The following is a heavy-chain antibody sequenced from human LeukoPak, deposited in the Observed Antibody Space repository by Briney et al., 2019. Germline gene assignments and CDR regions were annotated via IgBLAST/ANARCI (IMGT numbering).Heavy chain of an antibody. CDR2: ISSSSSYI. V-gene: IGHV3-21*01. Sequence: GGSLRLSCAASGFTFSSYSMNWVRQAPGKGLEWVSSISSSSSYIYYADSVKGRFTISRDNAKNSLYLQMNSLRAEDTAVYYCARSPPGYYYDSSGCDYWGQGTLVTVCS. D-gene: IGHD3-22*01. CDR1: GFTFSSYS. J-gene: IGHJ4*02. CDR3: ARSPPGYYYDSSGCDY.